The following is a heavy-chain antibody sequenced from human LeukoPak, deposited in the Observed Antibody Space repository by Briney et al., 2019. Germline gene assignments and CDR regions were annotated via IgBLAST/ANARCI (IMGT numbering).Heavy chain of an antibody. CDR1: GGSISSCY. J-gene: IGHJ5*02. V-gene: IGHV4-4*07. CDR2: IYTSGST. Sequence: PSETLSLTCTVSGGSISSCYWSWIRQPAGKGLEWIGRIYTSGSTNYNPSLKSRVTMSVDTSKNQFSLKLSSVTAADTAVYYCARVYRSRITIFGVVIIPSWFDPWGQEPWSPSPQ. D-gene: IGHD3-3*01. CDR3: ARVYRSRITIFGVVIIPSWFDP.